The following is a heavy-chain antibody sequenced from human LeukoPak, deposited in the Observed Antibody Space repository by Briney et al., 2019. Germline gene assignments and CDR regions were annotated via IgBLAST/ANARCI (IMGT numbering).Heavy chain of an antibody. Sequence: PGTSLRLSCAASGFTFSNYGINWVRQAPGKGLEWVAVISYDGTKKYYADSVKGRFTISRDNSKNTLYLQMNSLRAEDTALYYCAKDRVWNESLYSYGMDVWGQGTSVTVSS. CDR1: GFTFSNYG. CDR2: ISYDGTKK. D-gene: IGHD1-1*01. CDR3: AKDRVWNESLYSYGMDV. J-gene: IGHJ6*02. V-gene: IGHV3-30*18.